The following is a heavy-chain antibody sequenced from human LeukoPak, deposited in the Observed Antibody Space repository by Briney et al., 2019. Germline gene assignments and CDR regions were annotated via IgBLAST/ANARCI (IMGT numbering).Heavy chain of an antibody. V-gene: IGHV4-61*05. CDR1: GGSISSSSYY. CDR2: IYYSGST. D-gene: IGHD3-22*01. CDR3: ARGADSSGYYSIFYFDY. Sequence: PSETLSLTCTVSGGSISSSSYYWGWIRQPPGKGLEWIGYIYYSGSTNYNPSLKSRVTISVDTSKNQFSLKLSSVTADTAVYYCARGADSSGYYSIFYFDYWGQGTLVTVSS. J-gene: IGHJ4*02.